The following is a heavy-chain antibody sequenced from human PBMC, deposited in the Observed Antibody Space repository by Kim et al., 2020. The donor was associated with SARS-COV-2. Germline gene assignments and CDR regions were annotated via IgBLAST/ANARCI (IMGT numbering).Heavy chain of an antibody. J-gene: IGHJ4*02. CDR3: ARDEFGSLGL. D-gene: IGHD3-10*01. Sequence: NTKYSKKFQGRVTSTRDTSASTAYMELSSLRSEDTAVYYCARDEFGSLGLWGQGTLVIVSS. CDR2: NT. V-gene: IGHV1-3*01.